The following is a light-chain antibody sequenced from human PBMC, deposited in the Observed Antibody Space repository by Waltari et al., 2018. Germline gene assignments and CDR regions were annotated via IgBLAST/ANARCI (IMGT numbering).Light chain of an antibody. Sequence: QSVLTQPPSASGTPGQRVTLSCSGSSSNIGRNPVNWYQQLPGTAPKPLIYSNNQRPSGVPDRFSGSKSGTSASLAISGLQSEDEADYYCAAWDDSLNAHYVFGTGTKVTVL. J-gene: IGLJ1*01. V-gene: IGLV1-44*01. CDR1: SSNIGRNP. CDR3: AAWDDSLNAHYV. CDR2: SNN.